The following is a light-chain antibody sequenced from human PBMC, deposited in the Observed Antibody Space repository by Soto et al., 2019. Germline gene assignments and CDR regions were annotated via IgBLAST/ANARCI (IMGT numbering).Light chain of an antibody. CDR2: KAS. CDR3: QQYNDNWT. V-gene: IGKV1-5*03. CDR1: QSISSW. J-gene: IGKJ1*01. Sequence: DIQMTQSPSTLSASVGDRVTITCRASQSISSWLAWYQQKPGQAPKLLIYKASTLQSGVPSRFSGSGSGTEFTLVISSLQPDGSATYYCQQYNDNWTFGQGTKVDIK.